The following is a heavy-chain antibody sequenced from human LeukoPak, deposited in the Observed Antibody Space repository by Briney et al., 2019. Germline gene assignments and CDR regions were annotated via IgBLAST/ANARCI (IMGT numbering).Heavy chain of an antibody. Sequence: ASVKVSCKASGYTFTTYNINWVRQAPGQGLEWMGWITADNGNTNYAQKFQGRVTMTTDTSTSTVYMELRSLRSDDTAVYYCARVQSSSWGYAFDIWGQGTMVTVSS. CDR2: ITADNGNT. CDR1: GYTFTTYN. CDR3: ARVQSSSWGYAFDI. J-gene: IGHJ3*02. V-gene: IGHV1-18*01. D-gene: IGHD6-13*01.